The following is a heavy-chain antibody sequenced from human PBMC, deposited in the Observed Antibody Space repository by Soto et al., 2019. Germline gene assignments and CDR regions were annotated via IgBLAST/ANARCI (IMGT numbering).Heavy chain of an antibody. CDR1: GGSINSGGYY. V-gene: IGHV4-31*03. CDR2: IYYSGST. Sequence: PSETLSLTCTVSGGSINSGGYYWSWIRQHPGKGLEWIGYIYYSGSTYYNPSLKSRVTISVDTSKNQFSLKLSSVTAADTAVYYCARGMVRGVISYYYGMDVWGQGTTVTVSS. J-gene: IGHJ6*02. D-gene: IGHD3-10*01. CDR3: ARGMVRGVISYYYGMDV.